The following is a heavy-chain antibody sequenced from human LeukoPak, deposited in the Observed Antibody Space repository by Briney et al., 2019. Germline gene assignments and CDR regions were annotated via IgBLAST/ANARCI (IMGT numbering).Heavy chain of an antibody. V-gene: IGHV3-66*01. CDR3: ARGLLPHPPTRGYYFDY. CDR2: IYSGGST. CDR1: GFTVSSNY. Sequence: GGSLRLSCAASGFTVSSNYMSWVRQAPGKGLEWVSVIYSGGSTYYADSVKGRFTISRDNSKNTLYLQMNSLRAEDTAVYYCARGLLPHPPTRGYYFDYWGQGTLVTVSS. J-gene: IGHJ4*02.